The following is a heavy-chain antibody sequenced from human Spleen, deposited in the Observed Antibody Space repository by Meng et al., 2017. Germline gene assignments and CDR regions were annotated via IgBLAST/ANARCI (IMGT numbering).Heavy chain of an antibody. V-gene: IGHV3-7*01. CDR3: VRPRIRLWLRYFDH. CDR1: GFIFRTYE. D-gene: IGHD5-18*01. J-gene: IGHJ4*02. Sequence: GGSLRLSCAVSGFIFRTYEMNWVRQAPGKGLEWVANIKQDGSEESYVDSVKGRFIISRDNAKNSLYLQMNSLRVEDTAVYYCVRPRIRLWLRYFDHWGQGTLVTVSS. CDR2: IKQDGSEE.